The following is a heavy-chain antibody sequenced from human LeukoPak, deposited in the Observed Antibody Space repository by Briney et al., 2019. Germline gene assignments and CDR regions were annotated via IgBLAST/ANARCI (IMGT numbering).Heavy chain of an antibody. J-gene: IGHJ4*02. V-gene: IGHV4-59*11. CDR3: ATIKRGSIYGYFDF. D-gene: IGHD5-18*01. CDR2: MFDSENT. CDR1: GVSISSHY. Sequence: SETLSLTCTVSGVSISSHYWSWIRQPPGKGLEWIGYMFDSENTKDNPSLKSRITLSADTSKNQFSLRLSSVTAADTAVYYCATIKRGSIYGYFDFWGQGILVTVTS.